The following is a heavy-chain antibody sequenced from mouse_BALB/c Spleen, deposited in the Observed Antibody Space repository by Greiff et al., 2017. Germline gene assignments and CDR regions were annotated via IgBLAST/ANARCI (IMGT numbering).Heavy chain of an antibody. CDR3: ARTYRGYAMDY. V-gene: IGHV5-17*02. J-gene: IGHJ4*01. D-gene: IGHD2-12*01. CDR1: GFTFSSFG. CDR2: ISSGSSTI. Sequence: EVHLVESGGGLVQPGGSRKLSCAASGFTFSSFGMHWVRQAPEKGLEWVAYISSGSSTIYYADTVKGRFTISRDNPKNTLFLQMTSLRSEDTAMYYCARTYRGYAMDYWGQGTSVTVSS.